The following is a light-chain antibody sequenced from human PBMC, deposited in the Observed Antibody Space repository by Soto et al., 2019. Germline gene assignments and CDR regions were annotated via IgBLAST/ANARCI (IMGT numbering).Light chain of an antibody. CDR1: QSVSSY. CDR3: QQIQNAPLT. CDR2: AAS. V-gene: IGKV1-39*01. J-gene: IGKJ1*01. Sequence: DIQMTQSPSSLSASVGDSVTISFRPSQSVSSYLNWYQQKQGNAPDLLIYAASSSQSRAPSRFSGRGSATHFPLPISGPQPEEFATYSGQQIQNAPLTFGQRAKMDIX.